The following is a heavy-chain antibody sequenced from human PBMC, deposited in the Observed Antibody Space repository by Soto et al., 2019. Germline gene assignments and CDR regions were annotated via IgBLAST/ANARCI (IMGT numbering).Heavy chain of an antibody. CDR2: LYWDDDK. D-gene: IGHD2-2*01. J-gene: IGHJ3*01. CDR1: GFSLSSIGVG. Sequence: QITLKESGPTLVKPTQTLTLTCTFSGFSLSSIGVGVGWIRQPPGKALEWLGILYWDDDKHYSPSLKSRISIAKDTSKDQVVLTLTNMDLVDTATYYCAHTIVVVPTAHAAFDVWGQGTMVTVSS. CDR3: AHTIVVVPTAHAAFDV. V-gene: IGHV2-5*02.